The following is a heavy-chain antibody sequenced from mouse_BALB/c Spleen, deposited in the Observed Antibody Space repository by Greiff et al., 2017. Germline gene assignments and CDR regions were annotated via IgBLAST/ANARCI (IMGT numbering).Heavy chain of an antibody. CDR3: AKPGDGYYLYAMDY. CDR2: IWGDGST. V-gene: IGHV2-3*01. J-gene: IGHJ4*01. CDR1: GFSLTSYG. D-gene: IGHD2-3*01. Sequence: VQVVESGPGLVAPSQSLSITCTVSGFSLTSYGVSWVRQPPGKGLEWLGVIWGDGSTNYHSALIYRLSISKDNSKSQVFLKLNSLQTDDTATYYCAKPGDGYYLYAMDYWGQGTSVTVSS.